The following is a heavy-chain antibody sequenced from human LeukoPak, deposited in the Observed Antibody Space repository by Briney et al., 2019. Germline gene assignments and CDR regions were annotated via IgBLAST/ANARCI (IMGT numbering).Heavy chain of an antibody. V-gene: IGHV3-53*01. J-gene: IGHJ4*02. CDR1: GFTVSSNY. CDR2: IYSGGST. Sequence: GGSLRLSCAASGFTVSSNYMSWVRQAPGKGLEWVSVIYSGGSTYYADSVKGRFTISRDNAKNSLYLQMNSLRAEDTAVYYCARPIVATNLDYWGQGTLVTVSS. D-gene: IGHD5-12*01. CDR3: ARPIVATNLDY.